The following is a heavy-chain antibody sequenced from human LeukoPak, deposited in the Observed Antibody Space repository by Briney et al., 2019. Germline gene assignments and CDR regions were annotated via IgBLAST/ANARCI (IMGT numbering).Heavy chain of an antibody. J-gene: IGHJ4*02. V-gene: IGHV4-34*01. CDR2: INHSGST. D-gene: IGHD6-19*01. CDR3: ARLQQWLVPSDY. Sequence: PSETLSLTCAVYGGSFSGYYWSWIRQLPGKGLEWIGEINHSGSTNYNPSLKSRVTISVDTSKNQFSLKLSSVTAADTAVYYCARLQQWLVPSDYWGQGTLVTVSS. CDR1: GGSFSGYY.